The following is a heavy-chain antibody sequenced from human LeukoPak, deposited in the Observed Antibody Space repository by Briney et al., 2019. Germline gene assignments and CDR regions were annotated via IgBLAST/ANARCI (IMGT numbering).Heavy chain of an antibody. CDR3: ARAKGSSGYYQLPIDY. J-gene: IGHJ4*02. CDR2: ITGGGDTT. V-gene: IGHV3-23*01. D-gene: IGHD3-22*01. Sequence: GGSLRPSCIASGFTFSSYAMSWVRQAPGKGLEWVSGITGGGDTTHHADSVKGRFTIFRDNSKNTLFLQMNSLRVEDTALYYCARAKGSSGYYQLPIDYWGQGTLVTVSS. CDR1: GFTFSSYA.